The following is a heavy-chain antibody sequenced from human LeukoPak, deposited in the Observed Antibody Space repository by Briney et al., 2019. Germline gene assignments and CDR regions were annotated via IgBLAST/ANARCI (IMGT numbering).Heavy chain of an antibody. CDR3: ARRGSPYYYDSSGYYGWYFDL. Sequence: GSLRLSCAASGFTFSSYAMHWVRQPPGKGLEWIGSIYYSGSTYYNPSLKSRVTISVDTSKNQFSLKLSSVTAADTAVYYCARRGSPYYYDSSGYYGWYFDLWGRGTLVTVSS. V-gene: IGHV4-39*01. J-gene: IGHJ2*01. D-gene: IGHD3-22*01. CDR2: IYYSGST. CDR1: GFTFSSYAMH.